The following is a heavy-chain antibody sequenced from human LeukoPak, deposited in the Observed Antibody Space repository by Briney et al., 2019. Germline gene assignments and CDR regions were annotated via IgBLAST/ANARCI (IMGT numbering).Heavy chain of an antibody. D-gene: IGHD6-13*01. J-gene: IGHJ4*02. CDR1: GFTFSSSW. CDR2: IKQDGSEK. V-gene: IGHV3-7*01. CDR3: ARDLGIPAAEYFDY. Sequence: GGSLRLSCAASGFTFSSSWMSWVRQVPGKWLEWVANIKQDGSEKNYVDSVKGRFTISRDNAKNSLYLQMNSLRAEDTAVYYCARDLGIPAAEYFDYWGQGTLVTVSS.